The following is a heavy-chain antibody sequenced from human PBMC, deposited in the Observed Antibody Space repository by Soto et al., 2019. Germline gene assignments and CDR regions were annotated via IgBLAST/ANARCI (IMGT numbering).Heavy chain of an antibody. CDR3: ARELGFYDSSGYFVRNYFDY. J-gene: IGHJ4*02. CDR1: GGTFSSYA. V-gene: IGHV1-69*01. Sequence: QVQLVQSGAEVKKPGSSVKVSCKASGGTFSSYAISWVRQAPGQGLEWMGGIIPIFGTANYVQKFQGRVTITADESTSTAYMELSSLRSEDTAVYYCARELGFYDSSGYFVRNYFDYWGQGTLVTVSS. CDR2: IIPIFGTA. D-gene: IGHD3-22*01.